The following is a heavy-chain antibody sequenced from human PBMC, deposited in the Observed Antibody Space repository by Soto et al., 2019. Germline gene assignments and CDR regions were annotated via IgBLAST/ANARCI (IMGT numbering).Heavy chain of an antibody. D-gene: IGHD2-21*02. CDR2: IRSKANNYAA. CDR1: GFISSDFP. J-gene: IGHJ6*01. V-gene: IGHV3-73*01. Sequence: EVQLVESGGGLVQPGGSLKLSCVASGFISSDFPMHWVRQASGKGLEWVGRIRSKANNYAAGYAASVQGRFTISRDDSKNTVSLQMSSLKPEDTAVYYCARWAGFGGDSSGMDVW. CDR3: ARWAGFGGDSSGMDV.